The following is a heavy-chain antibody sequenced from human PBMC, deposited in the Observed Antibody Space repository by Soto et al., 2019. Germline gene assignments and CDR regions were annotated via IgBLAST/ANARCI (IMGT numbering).Heavy chain of an antibody. CDR2: ISSSSSTT. CDR1: GFTFSSYS. V-gene: IGHV3-48*02. CDR3: AREVSLLY. Sequence: ESGGGLVQPGGSLRLSCAASGFTFSSYSMNWVRQAPGKGLEWFSYISSSSSTTYYADSVKGRFTISRDNAKNSLHLQMNSLRDEDTAVYYCAREVSLLYWGQGTLVTVSS. J-gene: IGHJ4*02.